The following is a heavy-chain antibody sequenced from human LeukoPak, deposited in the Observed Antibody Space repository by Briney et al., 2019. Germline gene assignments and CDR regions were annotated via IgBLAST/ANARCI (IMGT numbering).Heavy chain of an antibody. J-gene: IGHJ4*02. Sequence: SEALSLTCTVSGGPISSGSYYWSWIRQPAGKGLEWIGRIYTSGSTNYNPSLKSRVTISVDTSKNQFSLKLSSVTAADTAVYYCARDSAAAGSSYFDYWGQGTLVTVSS. CDR2: IYTSGST. CDR1: GGPISSGSYY. D-gene: IGHD6-13*01. V-gene: IGHV4-61*02. CDR3: ARDSAAAGSSYFDY.